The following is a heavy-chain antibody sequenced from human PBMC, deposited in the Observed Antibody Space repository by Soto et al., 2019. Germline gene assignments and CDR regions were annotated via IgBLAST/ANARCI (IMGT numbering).Heavy chain of an antibody. CDR1: GVSFRSLS. CDR3: ARDSGEQLARRGFYYSYMDV. Sequence: PGGCLRLSCAASGVSFRSLSVNWVRPAPGKGLEWVSFILSSSGSIYYADSVKGRFTISRDNAKNSLYLRMNSLKDEDTAVYYCARDSGEQLARRGFYYSYMDVWGKGTTVTVSS. V-gene: IGHV3-21*01. CDR2: ILSSSGSI. D-gene: IGHD6-6*01. J-gene: IGHJ6*03.